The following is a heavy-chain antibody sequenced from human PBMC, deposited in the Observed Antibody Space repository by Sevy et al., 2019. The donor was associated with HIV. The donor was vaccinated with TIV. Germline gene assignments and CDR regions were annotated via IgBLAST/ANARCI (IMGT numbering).Heavy chain of an antibody. CDR2: ISWNSGTT. D-gene: IGHD6-25*01. CDR3: AKDIRSLTAASSGLDV. Sequence: GGSLRLSCAASGFTFDDYAMHWVRQAPGKGLEWVSGISWNSGTTGYADSVKGGFTISNDNASNSLYMQMTSLRPDDIALYYWAKDIRSLTAASSGLDVWGQGTTVTVSS. CDR1: GFTFDDYA. V-gene: IGHV3-9*03. J-gene: IGHJ6*02.